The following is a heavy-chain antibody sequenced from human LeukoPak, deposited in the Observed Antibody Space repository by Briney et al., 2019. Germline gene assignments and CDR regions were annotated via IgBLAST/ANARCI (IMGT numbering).Heavy chain of an antibody. CDR2: ISGSGGST. V-gene: IGHV3-23*01. J-gene: IGHJ3*02. CDR1: GFTFSSYA. D-gene: IGHD3-10*01. CDR3: AKDRARFGELLSGAFDI. Sequence: GGSLRLSCAASGFTFSSYAMSWVRQAPGKGLEWVSAISGSGGSTYYADSVKGRFTISRDNSKNTLYLQMNSLRAEDTAVYYCAKDRARFGELLSGAFDIWGQGTMVTVSS.